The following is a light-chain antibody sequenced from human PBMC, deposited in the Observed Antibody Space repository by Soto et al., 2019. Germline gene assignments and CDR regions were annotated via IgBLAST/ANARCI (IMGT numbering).Light chain of an antibody. CDR3: QQYGSSPQT. J-gene: IGKJ1*01. V-gene: IGKV3-20*01. CDR2: AAS. CDR1: QSVSSSY. Sequence: EIVLTQSPGTLSLSPGERATLSCRASQSVSSSYLAWYQQKPGQAPRLLIYAASSRATGIPERFSGSGSGTDFTLTISRLEPEDVAVYYCQQYGSSPQTFGQGTKVDIK.